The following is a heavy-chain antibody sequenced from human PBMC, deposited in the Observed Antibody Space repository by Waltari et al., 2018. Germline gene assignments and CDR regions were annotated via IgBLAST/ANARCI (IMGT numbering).Heavy chain of an antibody. J-gene: IGHJ4*02. V-gene: IGHV4-39*01. CDR1: GGSISSRSYY. Sequence: QLPLQESGPGLVKPSETLSLTCTVSGGSISSRSYYWGGTRQPPGKGRGWIGRIYYSGSTYNTPSLKSRVTISVDTSKNQFSLKLSSVTAADTAVYYCARQGPYGDPLDYWGQGTLVTVSS. CDR3: ARQGPYGDPLDY. D-gene: IGHD4-17*01. CDR2: IYYSGST.